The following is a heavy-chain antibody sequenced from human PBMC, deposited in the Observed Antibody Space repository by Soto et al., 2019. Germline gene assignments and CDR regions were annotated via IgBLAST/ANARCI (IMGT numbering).Heavy chain of an antibody. D-gene: IGHD3-10*01. Sequence: QVQLVQSGAEVKRPGSSVKVSCTASGDTFNFYSINWVRQAPGLGLEWMGRVNPIVSMSNYAQKFQGRVTMTTDKSTSTAYMELSSLRSEDKAIYYCASSYGSGYRAFDYWGQGALVTVSS. CDR1: GDTFNFYS. V-gene: IGHV1-69*02. J-gene: IGHJ4*02. CDR3: ASSYGSGYRAFDY. CDR2: VNPIVSMS.